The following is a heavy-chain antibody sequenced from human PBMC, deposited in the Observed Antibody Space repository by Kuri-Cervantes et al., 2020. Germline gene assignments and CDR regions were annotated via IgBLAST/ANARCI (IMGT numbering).Heavy chain of an antibody. D-gene: IGHD2-2*01. J-gene: IGHJ6*03. V-gene: IGHV3-30-3*01. CDR3: ARCLQLLFYYYMDV. CDR1: GFTFSRYP. CDR2: ISYDGSNE. Sequence: GGSLRLSCTASGFTFSRYPMHWVRQAPGKGLEWVAVISYDGSNEYYADSVKGRFTISRDNSKNTLYLQMNSLRAEDTAVYYCARCLQLLFYYYMDVWGKGTTVTVSS.